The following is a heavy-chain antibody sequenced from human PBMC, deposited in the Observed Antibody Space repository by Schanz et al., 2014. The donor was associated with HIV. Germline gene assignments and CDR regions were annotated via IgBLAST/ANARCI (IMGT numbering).Heavy chain of an antibody. CDR1: GGTFSTYA. CDR2: IIPIFGTA. CDR3: AREGTGARQFYYYGMDV. V-gene: IGHV1-69*06. J-gene: IGHJ6*02. D-gene: IGHD6-6*01. Sequence: QVQLVQSGAEVKKPGSSVTVSCKASGGTFSTYAINWVRQAPGQGLEWMGGIIPIFGTANYAQNFQGRVTITADKSTSTAYMELSSLRSEDTAVYYCAREGTGARQFYYYGMDVWGQGTTVTVSS.